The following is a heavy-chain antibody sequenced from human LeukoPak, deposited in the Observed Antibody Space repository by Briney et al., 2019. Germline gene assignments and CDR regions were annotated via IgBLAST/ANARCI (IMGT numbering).Heavy chain of an antibody. V-gene: IGHV5-51*01. CDR1: GYSFTSYW. CDR2: VYPGDSDA. Sequence: GESLKISCKGSGYSFTSYWVAWVRQMPGKGLEWMGIVYPGDSDARYSPSFQGQVTISADKSISTAYLQWSSLKASDTAMYYCARRCGGDCANFDYWGQGTLVTVSS. CDR3: ARRCGGDCANFDY. J-gene: IGHJ4*02. D-gene: IGHD2-21*02.